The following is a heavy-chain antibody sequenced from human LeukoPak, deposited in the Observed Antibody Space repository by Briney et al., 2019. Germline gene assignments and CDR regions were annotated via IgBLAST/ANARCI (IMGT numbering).Heavy chain of an antibody. J-gene: IGHJ4*02. D-gene: IGHD3-22*01. CDR2: ISSSGSII. CDR3: ARDEYYYDSSGYYAY. V-gene: IGHV3-48*03. CDR1: GFTFSSYE. Sequence: GGSLRLSCAASGFTFSSYEMNWVRQAPGKGLEWVSYISSSGSIIYYADSVKGRFTISRDNAKNSLYLQMNSLRAEDTAVYYCARDEYYYDSSGYYAYWGQGTLVTVSS.